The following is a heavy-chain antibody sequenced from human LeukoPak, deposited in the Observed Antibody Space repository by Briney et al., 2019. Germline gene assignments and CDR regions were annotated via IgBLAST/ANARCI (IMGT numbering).Heavy chain of an antibody. V-gene: IGHV3-23*01. Sequence: GGSLRRSCAASGFNFSNYAMSWVRQAPGKGLEWVSAISDSGGNTYYADSVKGRFTISRDNSKNTLYLQMSSLRAEDTAVYYCAKDVRGYCSGGRCYGWFDPWGQGTLVTVSS. D-gene: IGHD2-15*01. CDR3: AKDVRGYCSGGRCYGWFDP. J-gene: IGHJ5*02. CDR1: GFNFSNYA. CDR2: ISDSGGNT.